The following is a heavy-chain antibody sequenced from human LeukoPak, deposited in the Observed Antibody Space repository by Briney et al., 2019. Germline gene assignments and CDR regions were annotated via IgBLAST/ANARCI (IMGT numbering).Heavy chain of an antibody. CDR1: GFTFSSYW. D-gene: IGHD5-18*01. V-gene: IGHV3-7*01. J-gene: IGHJ3*02. CDR3: ARVGYSYGASDAFDI. Sequence: PGGSLRLSCAASGFTFSSYWMSWVRQAPGKGLEWVANIKPDGSDKYYGDSVKGRFTISRDNAKNSLYLQMNSLRAEDTAVYYCARVGYSYGASDAFDIWGQGTMVTVSS. CDR2: IKPDGSDK.